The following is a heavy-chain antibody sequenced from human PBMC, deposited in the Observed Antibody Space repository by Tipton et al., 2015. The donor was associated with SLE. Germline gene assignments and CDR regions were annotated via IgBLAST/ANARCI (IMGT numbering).Heavy chain of an antibody. Sequence: TLSLTCTVSGGSMSTYYWSWIRLPPGKGLEWIGYIYYSGGTSYNPSLNGRVTISVDTSRNQFSLKLTSVTAADSAVYYCARYSLTNWHLDLWGRGTLVTVSS. J-gene: IGHJ2*01. CDR3: ARYSLTNWHLDL. CDR2: IYYSGGT. V-gene: IGHV4-59*01. D-gene: IGHD2-15*01. CDR1: GGSMSTYY.